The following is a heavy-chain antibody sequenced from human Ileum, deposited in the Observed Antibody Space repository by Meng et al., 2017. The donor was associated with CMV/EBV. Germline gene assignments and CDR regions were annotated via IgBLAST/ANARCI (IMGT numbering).Heavy chain of an antibody. CDR1: GGSFSGYY. Sequence: SETLSLTCAVPGGSFSGYYWSWLRQAPGKGLEWIGEITHAGVTNYNPSLKSRLTMSLDTSDNHFSLRLTSVTAADTAVYYCATGGVVPSLCCMDVWAKGPRSPSP. D-gene: IGHD2-15*01. CDR2: ITHAGVT. J-gene: IGHJ6*02. CDR3: ATGGVVPSLCCMDV. V-gene: IGHV4-34*01.